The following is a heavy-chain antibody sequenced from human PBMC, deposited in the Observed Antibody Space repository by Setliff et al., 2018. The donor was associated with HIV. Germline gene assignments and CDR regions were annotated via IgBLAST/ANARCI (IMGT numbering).Heavy chain of an antibody. CDR1: GGTFSSSA. V-gene: IGHV1-69*10. CDR3: VCRTVVAGKGLPPDS. J-gene: IGHJ4*02. CDR2: VIPILSMT. Sequence: SVKVSCKASGGTFSSSAFSWVRQAPGQGVEWMGGVIPILSMTSYAQKFQGRATITADISTSTAYLELSSLRSEDTALFYCVCRTVVAGKGLPPDSWGQGTLVTVSS. D-gene: IGHD6-19*01.